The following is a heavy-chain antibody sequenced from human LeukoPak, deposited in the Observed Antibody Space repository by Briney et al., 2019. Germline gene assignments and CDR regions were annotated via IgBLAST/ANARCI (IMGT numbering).Heavy chain of an antibody. D-gene: IGHD6-19*01. CDR3: ARFPSSGWSNFDY. CDR2: ISASGTTV. V-gene: IGHV3-48*02. CDR1: GFTFSSYS. J-gene: IGHJ4*02. Sequence: GGSLRLSRAASGFTFSSYSLNWVRQAPGKGLEWVSYISASGTTVYYADSVRGRFTISRDNAKNSLYLQMNSLRDEDTAVYYCARFPSSGWSNFDYWGQGTLVTVSS.